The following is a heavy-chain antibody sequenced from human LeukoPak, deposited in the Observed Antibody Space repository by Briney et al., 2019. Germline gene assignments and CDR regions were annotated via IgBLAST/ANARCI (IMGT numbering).Heavy chain of an antibody. CDR3: ARVGEVGATYFDY. V-gene: IGHV4-61*08. CDR1: GGSISSGGYY. J-gene: IGHJ4*02. CDR2: IYYSGST. D-gene: IGHD1-26*01. Sequence: SQTLSLTCTVSGGSISSGGYYWSWIRQPPGKGLEWIGYIYYSGSTNYKPSLKSRVTISVDTSKNQFSLKLSSVTAADTAVYYCARVGEVGATYFDYWGQGTLVTVSS.